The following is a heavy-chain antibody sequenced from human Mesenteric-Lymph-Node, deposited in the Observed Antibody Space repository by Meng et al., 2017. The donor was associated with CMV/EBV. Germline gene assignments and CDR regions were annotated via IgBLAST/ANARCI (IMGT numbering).Heavy chain of an antibody. CDR3: ARKVAAMEPFYYYYGMDV. CDR2: IKQDGSEK. J-gene: IGHJ6*02. V-gene: IGHV3-7*01. Sequence: GESLKISCAASGFTFTSYWMSWVRQAPGKGLEWVANIKQDGSEKYYVDSVKGRFTISRDNAKNSLYLQMNSLRAEDTAVYYCARKVAAMEPFYYYYGMDVWGQGTTVTVSS. CDR1: GFTFTSYW. D-gene: IGHD5-18*01.